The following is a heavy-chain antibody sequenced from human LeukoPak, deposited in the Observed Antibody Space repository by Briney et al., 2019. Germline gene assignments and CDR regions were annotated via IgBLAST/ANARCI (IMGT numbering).Heavy chain of an antibody. J-gene: IGHJ6*03. CDR1: GFTFSSYS. V-gene: IGHV3-21*01. D-gene: IGHD1-1*01. CDR3: ARDKGKRNYYMDV. CDR2: ISSSSSYI. Sequence: PGGSPRLSCAASGFTFSSYSMNWVRQAPGKGLEWVSSISSSSSYIYYAGSVKGRFTISRDNAKNSLYLQMNSLRAEDTAVYYCARDKGKRNYYMDVWGKGTTVTVSS.